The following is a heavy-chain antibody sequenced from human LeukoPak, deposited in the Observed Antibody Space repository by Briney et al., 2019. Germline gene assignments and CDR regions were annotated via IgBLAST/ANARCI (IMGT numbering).Heavy chain of an antibody. V-gene: IGHV1-18*01. D-gene: IGHD3-16*01. Sequence: GASVKVSCKGSGYSFSSYGITWVRQAPGQGLEWMGWISANNGNTKYAQKFQGRVSMTTDTSTSTASMELRSLSFDDTAVYYCAKAGGERASTLAFDIWGQGTMVAVSS. J-gene: IGHJ3*02. CDR3: AKAGGERASTLAFDI. CDR1: GYSFSSYG. CDR2: ISANNGNT.